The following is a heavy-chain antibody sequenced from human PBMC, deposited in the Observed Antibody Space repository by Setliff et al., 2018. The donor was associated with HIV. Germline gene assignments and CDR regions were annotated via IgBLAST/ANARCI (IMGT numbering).Heavy chain of an antibody. Sequence: LSLTCTVSGGSISSSSYYWGWIRQPPGKGLEWIGSIYYSGSTYYNPSLKGRVTISVDTSRNQSSLKLGSVTAADTAVYYCARLGRAIDRGGYSLRFDYWGQGTLVTVSS. CDR2: IYYSGST. CDR1: GGSISSSSYY. J-gene: IGHJ4*02. CDR3: ARLGRAIDRGGYSLRFDY. D-gene: IGHD3-22*01. V-gene: IGHV4-39*07.